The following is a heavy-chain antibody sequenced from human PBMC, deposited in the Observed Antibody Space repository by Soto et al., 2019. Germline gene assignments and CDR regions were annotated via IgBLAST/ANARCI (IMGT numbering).Heavy chain of an antibody. Sequence: QVQLVQSGAQVKRPGASVKVSCKASGYTFTSYGISWVRQAPGQGLEWMGWISAYNGNTNYAQKFQGRVTMTPDTSTCAGCMELRGLRSDDTALYYCAMSDYGDYNFDLWGRGTLVTVSS. D-gene: IGHD4-17*01. CDR2: ISAYNGNT. CDR1: GYTFTSYG. CDR3: AMSDYGDYNFDL. J-gene: IGHJ2*01. V-gene: IGHV1-18*01.